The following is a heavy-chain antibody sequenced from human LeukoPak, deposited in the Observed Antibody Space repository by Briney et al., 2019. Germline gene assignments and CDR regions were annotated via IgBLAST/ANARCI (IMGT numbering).Heavy chain of an antibody. Sequence: PGGSLRLSCAASGFTFSSYAMSWVRQAPGKGLEWVSAISGSGGSTYYADSVKGRFTISRDNSKNTLYLQMNSLRAEDTAVYYCAKEGEYYDILTGYYNLYYFDYWGQGTLVTVSS. V-gene: IGHV3-23*01. J-gene: IGHJ4*02. CDR2: ISGSGGST. CDR3: AKEGEYYDILTGYYNLYYFDY. CDR1: GFTFSSYA. D-gene: IGHD3-9*01.